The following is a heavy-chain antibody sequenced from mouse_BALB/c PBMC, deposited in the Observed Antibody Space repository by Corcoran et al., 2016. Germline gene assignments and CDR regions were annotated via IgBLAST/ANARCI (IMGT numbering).Heavy chain of an antibody. D-gene: IGHD1-2*01. CDR2: INPYNGGT. J-gene: IGHJ3*01. V-gene: IGHV1-18*01. CDR1: GYSFTGYT. CDR3: ARGTTATSTWFAY. Sequence: EVQLQQSGPELLKPGASMKISCKASGYSFTGYTMNWVKQGHGKNLELIGLINPYNGGTSYNQKFKGKATLTVDKSSSTAYMELLSLTSEDYAVYYCARGTTATSTWFAYWGQGTLVTVSA.